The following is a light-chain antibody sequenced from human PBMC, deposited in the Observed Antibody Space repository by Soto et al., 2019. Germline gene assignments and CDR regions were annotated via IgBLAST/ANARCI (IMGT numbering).Light chain of an antibody. Sequence: EIVMTQSPATLSVSPGERATLSCRASQSVSSNLAWYQKKPGQAPRLLIYGASTRATGIPDRFSGSGSGTEFTLTISSLQSEDFAVYYCQQYNNWLTFGGGTRWKS. V-gene: IGKV3-15*01. CDR3: QQYNNWLT. CDR2: GAS. J-gene: IGKJ4*01. CDR1: QSVSSN.